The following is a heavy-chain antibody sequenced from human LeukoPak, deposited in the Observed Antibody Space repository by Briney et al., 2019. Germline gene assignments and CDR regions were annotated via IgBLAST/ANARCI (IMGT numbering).Heavy chain of an antibody. CDR3: ASDRRQQLVGPHYYYMDV. J-gene: IGHJ6*03. V-gene: IGHV1-69*13. CDR2: IIPIFGTA. Sequence: SVKVSCKASGGTFSSYAISWVRQAPGQGLEWMGGIIPIFGTANYAQKFQGRVTITADESTSTAYMEMSSLRSEDTAVYYCASDRRQQLVGPHYYYMDVWGKGTTVTVSS. D-gene: IGHD6-13*01. CDR1: GGTFSSYA.